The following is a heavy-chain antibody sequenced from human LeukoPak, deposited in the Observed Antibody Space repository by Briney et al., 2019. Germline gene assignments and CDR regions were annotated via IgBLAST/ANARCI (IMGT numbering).Heavy chain of an antibody. CDR3: AREVKYYDFWSGYYYYYMDV. CDR1: GFTFSSYW. J-gene: IGHJ6*03. V-gene: IGHV3-74*01. Sequence: GGSLRLSCAASGFTFSSYWMHWVRQAPGKGLVWFSRINSDGSSTSYADSVKGRFTISRDNAKNTLYLQMHSLRAEDTAVYYCAREVKYYDFWSGYYYYYMDVWGKGTTVTVSS. CDR2: INSDGSST. D-gene: IGHD3-3*01.